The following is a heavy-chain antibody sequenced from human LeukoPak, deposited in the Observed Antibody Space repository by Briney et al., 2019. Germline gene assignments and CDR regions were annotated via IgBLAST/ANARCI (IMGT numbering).Heavy chain of an antibody. J-gene: IGHJ4*02. CDR1: GFTFSTYG. V-gene: IGHV3-30*18. D-gene: IGHD6-13*01. Sequence: PGGSLRLSCAASGFTFSTYGMHWVRQAPGKGLEWVAVISYEGSGKYYADSVKGRFAISRDSSKNTLYLQMNSLRVEDTAVYYCAKEETPHTSRSIDFWGQGTLVTVSS. CDR3: AKEETPHTSRSIDF. CDR2: ISYEGSGK.